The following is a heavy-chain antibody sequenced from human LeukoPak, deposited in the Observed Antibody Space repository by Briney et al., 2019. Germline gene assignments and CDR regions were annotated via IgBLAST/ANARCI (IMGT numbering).Heavy chain of an antibody. D-gene: IGHD2-2*01. J-gene: IGHJ6*03. V-gene: IGHV1-69*04. CDR2: IIPILGIA. CDR1: GGTFSSYT. Sequence: ASVKVSCKASGGTFSSYTISWVRQAPGQGLEWMGRIIPILGIANYAQKFQGRVTITADKSTSTAYMELSSLRSEDTAVYYCARDRYCSSTSCYLSSHYYYDMDVWGKGTTVTVSS. CDR3: ARDRYCSSTSCYLSSHYYYDMDV.